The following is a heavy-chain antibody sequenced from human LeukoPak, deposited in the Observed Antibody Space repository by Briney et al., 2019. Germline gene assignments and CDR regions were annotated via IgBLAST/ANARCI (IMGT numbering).Heavy chain of an antibody. V-gene: IGHV3-43*01. CDR1: GFTFDDYT. D-gene: IGHD3-22*01. Sequence: PGGSLRLSCAASGFTFDDYTMHWVRHAPGKGLEWVSLISWDGGSTYYADSVKGRFTISRDNSKNSLYLQMNSLRTEDTALYYCAKAESPHDSSGYYPYYYYYYGMDVWGQGTTVTVSS. CDR3: AKAESPHDSSGYYPYYYYYYGMDV. J-gene: IGHJ6*02. CDR2: ISWDGGST.